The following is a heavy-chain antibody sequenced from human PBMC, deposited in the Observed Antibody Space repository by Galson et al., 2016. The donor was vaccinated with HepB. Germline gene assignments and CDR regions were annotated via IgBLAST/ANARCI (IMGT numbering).Heavy chain of an antibody. D-gene: IGHD1-26*01. CDR2: ISSSGLTT. V-gene: IGHV3-23*01. CDR3: AKDFLDHLGIVDNAFHV. CDR1: GFTFGNFA. J-gene: IGHJ3*01. Sequence: SLRLSCAASGFTFGNFAMNWVRQAPGKGLEWVSGISSSGLTTYYEESVKCRFVISRDNSKNTLSLQINGLRAEDTAVYYCAKDFLDHLGIVDNAFHVWGQGTTVTVSS.